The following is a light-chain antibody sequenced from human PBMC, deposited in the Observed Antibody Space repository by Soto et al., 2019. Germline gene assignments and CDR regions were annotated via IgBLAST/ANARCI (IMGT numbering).Light chain of an antibody. CDR1: QSVSNY. Sequence: IVLTQSPATLSFPPGEKATLSARASQSVSNYVAWYQQKPGQAPRLLIYDASTRATGIPGRFSGSGPGTDFTLTIRSLEPEYFAIYYCQQRSSWTNXGPGTKVDIK. J-gene: IGKJ3*01. CDR2: DAS. V-gene: IGKV3-11*01. CDR3: QQRSSWTN.